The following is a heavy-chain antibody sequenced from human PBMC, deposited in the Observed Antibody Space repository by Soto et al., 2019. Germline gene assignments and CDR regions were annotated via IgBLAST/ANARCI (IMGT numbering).Heavy chain of an antibody. V-gene: IGHV3-15*01. CDR2: IKSKRDGGTI. J-gene: IGHJ4*02. Sequence: GWSLGLSCAASVFTFSNDWMTWFRQAPGKGLEWIGRIKSKRDGGTIDDAAPVRGRFTISRDDSTNTLYLQMNNLKTEDTAIYYCTRGAPSGTFYDYWGQGTLVTVSS. D-gene: IGHD6-13*01. CDR1: VFTFSNDW. CDR3: TRGAPSGTFYDY.